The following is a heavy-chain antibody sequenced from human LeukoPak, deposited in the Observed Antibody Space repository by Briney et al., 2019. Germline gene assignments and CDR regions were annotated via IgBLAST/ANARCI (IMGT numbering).Heavy chain of an antibody. CDR3: ARGRMYYYDSSGYWNY. D-gene: IGHD3-22*01. J-gene: IGHJ4*02. CDR1: GYTFTSYY. CDR2: INPSGGST. V-gene: IGHV1-46*04. Sequence: ASVKVSCKASGYTFTSYYMHWVRQAPGQGLEWIGIINPSGGSTSYAQKLQGRVTMTRDTATSTVYMELSSLRSEDTAVYYCARGRMYYYDSSGYWNYWGQGTLVTVSS.